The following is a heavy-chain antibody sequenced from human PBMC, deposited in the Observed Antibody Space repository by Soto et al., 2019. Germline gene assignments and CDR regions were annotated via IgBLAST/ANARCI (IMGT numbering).Heavy chain of an antibody. J-gene: IGHJ4*02. CDR3: ARGEWRAYYFDY. V-gene: IGHV4-30-4*01. CDR1: GGSISSGDCY. Sequence: QVQLQESGPGLVKPSQTLSLTCTVSGGSISSGDCYWGWIRQPPGKGLEWIGYIHYSGSTHYNPSLRRRGTISVDTSKNQFPLKLSSVTAADTAVYYCARGEWRAYYFDYWGQGTLGTVSS. D-gene: IGHD3-3*01. CDR2: IHYSGST.